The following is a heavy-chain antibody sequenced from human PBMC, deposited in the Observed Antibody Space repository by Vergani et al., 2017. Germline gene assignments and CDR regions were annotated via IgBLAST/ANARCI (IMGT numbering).Heavy chain of an antibody. Sequence: QVQLVQSGAEVKKPGASVKVSCKASGYTFTSYAMHWVRQAPGQRLEWMGWINAGNGNTKYSQKFQGRVTITRDTSASTAYMELSSLRSEDTAVYYCATGDSSGYYFLDYWGQGTLVTVSS. J-gene: IGHJ4*02. D-gene: IGHD3-22*01. CDR2: INAGNGNT. V-gene: IGHV1-3*01. CDR1: GYTFTSYA. CDR3: ATGDSSGYYFLDY.